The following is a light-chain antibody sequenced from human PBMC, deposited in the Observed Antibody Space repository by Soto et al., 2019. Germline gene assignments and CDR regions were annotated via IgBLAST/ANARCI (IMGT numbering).Light chain of an antibody. CDR3: QQYSSFPWT. J-gene: IGKJ1*01. Sequence: DIPLNQSPSTLSVSVGDRVTISCRASQSISNWLAWYQQKPGKAPKLLIYKASNLESGVPSRFSGSGSGTEFTLTFSSLQVDDFATYYCQQYSSFPWTFGQGTKV. CDR2: KAS. V-gene: IGKV1-5*03. CDR1: QSISNW.